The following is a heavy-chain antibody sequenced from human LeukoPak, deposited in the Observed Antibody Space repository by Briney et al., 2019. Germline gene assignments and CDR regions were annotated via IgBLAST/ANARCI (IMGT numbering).Heavy chain of an antibody. D-gene: IGHD3-22*01. Sequence: GESLKISCKGSGYSFTSYWIGWVRQMPGKGLEWMGIIYPGDSDTRYSPSFQGQVTISADKSISTAYLQWSSLKASDTAMYYCTRLADYDSSGYVGVFDYWGQGTLVTVSS. J-gene: IGHJ4*02. CDR1: GYSFTSYW. V-gene: IGHV5-51*01. CDR2: IYPGDSDT. CDR3: TRLADYDSSGYVGVFDY.